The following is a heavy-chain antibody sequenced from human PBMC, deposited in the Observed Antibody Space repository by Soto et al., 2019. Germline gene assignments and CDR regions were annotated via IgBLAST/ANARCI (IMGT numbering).Heavy chain of an antibody. CDR2: ISGSGGST. V-gene: IGHV3-23*01. CDR1: GFTFISYA. CDR3: AKDLYDRLGMAFDI. D-gene: IGHD3-22*01. Sequence: WGSLRLSCAASGFTFISYAISFFRHSPGKGLEWVSAISGSGGSTYYADSVKGRFTISRDNSKNTLYLQMNSLRAEDTAVYYCAKDLYDRLGMAFDIWGQGTMVTVSS. J-gene: IGHJ3*02.